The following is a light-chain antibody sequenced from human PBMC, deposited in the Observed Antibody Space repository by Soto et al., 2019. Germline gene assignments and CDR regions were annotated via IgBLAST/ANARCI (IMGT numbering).Light chain of an antibody. CDR1: HTVGGN. J-gene: IGKJ3*01. CDR3: QQRSNWPPEFN. Sequence: EIVMTQSPATLSVSPVEVANPYFISIHTVGGNLAWYQQTPGQAPRLLIYGASTRATGVPARFSGSGSGTDFTLTISSLEPEDFAVYYCQQRSNWPPEFNCGPGTKGDNK. CDR2: GAS. V-gene: IGKV3-15*01.